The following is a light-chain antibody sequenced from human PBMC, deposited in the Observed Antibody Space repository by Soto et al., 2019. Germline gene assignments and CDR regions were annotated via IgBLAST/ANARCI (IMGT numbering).Light chain of an antibody. J-gene: IGKJ4*01. CDR3: QQYYSTPLT. CDR1: QSVLYNSNNKNS. Sequence: DIVMAQSPDSLAVSLGERATINCQSSQSVLYNSNNKNSFAWYQQKAGQPPKLLIYWASTRESGVPDRFSGSESGSDFSLTISSLQAEDVAVYYCQQYYSTPLTFGGGTKVEIK. V-gene: IGKV4-1*01. CDR2: WAS.